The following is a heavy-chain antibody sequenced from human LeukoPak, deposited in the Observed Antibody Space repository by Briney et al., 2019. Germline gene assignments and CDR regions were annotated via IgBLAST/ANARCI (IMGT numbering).Heavy chain of an antibody. CDR3: AREAGSGSYEYYFDY. J-gene: IGHJ4*02. D-gene: IGHD1-26*01. Sequence: ASVKVSCKVSGYTLTELSMHWVRQAPGKGLEWMGGFDPEDGETIYAQKFQGRVTITADESTSTAYMELSSLRSEDTAVYYCAREAGSGSYEYYFDYWGQGTLVTVSS. CDR2: FDPEDGET. CDR1: GYTLTELS. V-gene: IGHV1-24*01.